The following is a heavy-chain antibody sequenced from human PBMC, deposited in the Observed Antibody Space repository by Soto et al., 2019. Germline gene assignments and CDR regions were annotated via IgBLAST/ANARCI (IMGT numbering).Heavy chain of an antibody. V-gene: IGHV3-64D*08. CDR3: VKKPPQGNWFDP. CDR1: GFTFSSHA. J-gene: IGHJ5*02. CDR2: IASNGGSI. Sequence: GGSLXLSCSASGFTFSSHAMHWVRQAPGKGLEFVAAIASNGGSIYYADSVKGRFTISRDNSRNTLYLRMTSLRDDDTAMYYCVKKPPQGNWFDPWGQGTLVTVSS.